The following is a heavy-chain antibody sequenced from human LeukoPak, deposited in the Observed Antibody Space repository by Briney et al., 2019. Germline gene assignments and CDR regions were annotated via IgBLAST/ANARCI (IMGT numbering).Heavy chain of an antibody. V-gene: IGHV3-66*01. CDR2: IYNTGST. Sequence: PGGSLRLSCAASGFTVSSNYMSWVRQAPGKGLEWVSVIYNTGSTYYADSVKGRFTISRDNSKNTLYLQMNSLRAEDTAVYYCARDFESMYYFDSTSPPAPFDYWGQGTLLTVSS. CDR3: ARDFESMYYFDSTSPPAPFDY. D-gene: IGHD3-22*01. J-gene: IGHJ4*02. CDR1: GFTVSSNY.